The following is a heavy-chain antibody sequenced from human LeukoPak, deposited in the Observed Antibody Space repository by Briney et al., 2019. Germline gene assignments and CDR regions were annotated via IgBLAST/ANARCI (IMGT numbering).Heavy chain of an antibody. J-gene: IGHJ4*02. V-gene: IGHV3-21*01. CDR1: GCTFSSSTFGSYT. CDR2: ISSTGTYL. CDR3: ARDLDYSTGFDY. Sequence: PGGSLRLSCATSGCTFSSSTFGSYTMHWVRQAPGKGLEWVSSISSTGTYLYYTDSVKVRFTISRDIANSLLYLQMNSLRADDMAVYYCARDLDYSTGFDYWGQGTLVTVSS. D-gene: IGHD4-11*01.